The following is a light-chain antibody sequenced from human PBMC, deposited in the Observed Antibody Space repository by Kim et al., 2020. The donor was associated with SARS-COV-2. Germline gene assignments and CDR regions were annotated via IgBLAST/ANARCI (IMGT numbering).Light chain of an antibody. J-gene: IGKJ1*01. V-gene: IGKV1-27*01. CDR2: EAS. Sequence: GDRVTITCRASQGISNYLAWYQQKPGEVPQLLIYEASALQSGVPSRFSGSGSGTDFTLTISGLQPEDVATYYCQNYNSAPRTFGQGTKVDIK. CDR3: QNYNSAPRT. CDR1: QGISNY.